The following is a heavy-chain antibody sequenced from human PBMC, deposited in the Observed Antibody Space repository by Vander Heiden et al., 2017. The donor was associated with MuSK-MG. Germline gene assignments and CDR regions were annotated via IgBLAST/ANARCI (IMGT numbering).Heavy chain of an antibody. J-gene: IGHJ4*02. D-gene: IGHD5-12*01. CDR1: GGSISSGGYY. CDR2: IYYSGST. Sequence: QVPLKESGPGLVKPSQTLSRTCSVSGGSISSGGYYWSWIRQHPGKGLEWIGYIYYSGSTYYNPALKSRVTISVDTSKNQFSLKLRSVTAADTAVYYCARDDIVATRTLDYWVQGTLVTVSS. V-gene: IGHV4-31*03. CDR3: ARDDIVATRTLDY.